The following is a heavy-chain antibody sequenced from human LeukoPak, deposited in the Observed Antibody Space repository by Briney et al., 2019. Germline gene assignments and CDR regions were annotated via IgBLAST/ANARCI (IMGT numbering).Heavy chain of an antibody. Sequence: GGSLRLSCAASGFTFSGSALRWVRQASGKGREWVGRIISTANGYATAYAASVKGRFTVSRDDSKNTAYLQMDRLKTEDTAVYYCTGNYYGSGSYADFDYWGQGTLVTVSS. J-gene: IGHJ4*02. D-gene: IGHD3-10*01. CDR3: TGNYYGSGSYADFDY. CDR1: GFTFSGSA. V-gene: IGHV3-73*01. CDR2: IISTANGYAT.